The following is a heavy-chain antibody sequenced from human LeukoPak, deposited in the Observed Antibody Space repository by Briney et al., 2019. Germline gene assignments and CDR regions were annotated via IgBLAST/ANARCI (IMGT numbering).Heavy chain of an antibody. CDR2: ISTYSGNT. D-gene: IGHD6-19*01. Sequence: PSVKVSCKASGYTFTSYGISWVRQAPGQGLEWMGWISTYSGNTNYAQKLQGRVTMTTDTSTSTAYMELRSLRSDDTAVYYCAREGSLQWPLDYWGQGTLVSVSS. CDR1: GYTFTSYG. V-gene: IGHV1-18*01. J-gene: IGHJ4*02. CDR3: AREGSLQWPLDY.